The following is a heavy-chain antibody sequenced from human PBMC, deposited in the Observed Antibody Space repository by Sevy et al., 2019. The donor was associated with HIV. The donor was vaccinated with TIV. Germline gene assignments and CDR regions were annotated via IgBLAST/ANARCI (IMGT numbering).Heavy chain of an antibody. Sequence: GGSLRLSCAASGFTFSSYAMSWVRQAPGKGLEWVSAISGSGGSTYYADSVKGRFTISRDNSKNTLYLQMNSLRAEDTAVHYCAKSKGGVPAASLDYWGQGTLVTVSS. CDR3: AKSKGGVPAASLDY. V-gene: IGHV3-23*01. CDR1: GFTFSSYA. J-gene: IGHJ4*02. D-gene: IGHD2-2*01. CDR2: ISGSGGST.